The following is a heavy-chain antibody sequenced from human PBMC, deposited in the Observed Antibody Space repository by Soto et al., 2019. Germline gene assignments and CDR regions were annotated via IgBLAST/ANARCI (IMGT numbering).Heavy chain of an antibody. CDR3: AHRRFVVVPPANYYYMAV. D-gene: IGHD2-2*01. CDR1: GFSLSTSGVG. CDR2: IYWDDDK. Sequence: SGPTLVNPTQTLTLTCTFSGFSLSTSGVGVGWIRQPPGKALEWLALIYWDDDKRYSPSLKSRLTITKDTSKNQVVLTMTNMDPVDTATYYCAHRRFVVVPPANYYYMAVWGKGTTVPVSS. V-gene: IGHV2-5*02. J-gene: IGHJ6*03.